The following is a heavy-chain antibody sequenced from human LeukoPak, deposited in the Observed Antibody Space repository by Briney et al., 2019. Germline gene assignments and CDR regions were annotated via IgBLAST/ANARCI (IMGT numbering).Heavy chain of an antibody. CDR3: AREGPETYNFDF. J-gene: IGHJ4*02. Sequence: ASVKVSCKASGYTFTSYDINWVRQATGQGLEWMGWMNPNSGNTGYAQKFQGRVTMTRNTSISTAYMELSSLTSDDTAVYYCAREGPETYNFDFWGQGTLVTVSS. V-gene: IGHV1-8*01. CDR2: MNPNSGNT. CDR1: GYTFTSYD. D-gene: IGHD1-14*01.